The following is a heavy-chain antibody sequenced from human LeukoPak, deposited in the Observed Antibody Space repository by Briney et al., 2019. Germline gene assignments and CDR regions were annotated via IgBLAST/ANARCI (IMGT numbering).Heavy chain of an antibody. CDR1: GFAFSSKY. Sequence: GGSLRLSCAASGFAFSSKYMNWVRQAPGKGLEWVTVIYLDGRADYADSVKGRFPISSDNSKNTVYLQMNSLKDEDTAVYYCARDAETSLANWGQGTLVTVSP. J-gene: IGHJ4*02. V-gene: IGHV3-66*01. CDR3: ARDAETSLAN. CDR2: IYLDGRA. D-gene: IGHD5-24*01.